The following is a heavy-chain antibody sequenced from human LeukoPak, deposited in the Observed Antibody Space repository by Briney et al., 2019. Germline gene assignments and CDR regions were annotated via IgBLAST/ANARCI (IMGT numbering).Heavy chain of an antibody. CDR2: ISAYNGNT. Sequence: ASVKVSCKASGYTFTSYGISWVRQAPGQGLEWMGWISAYNGNTNYAQKLQGRVTMTTDTSTSTAYMELRSLRSDDTAVYYCARAGGPYGSGSYRYNWFDPWGQGSLVTVSS. CDR1: GYTFTSYG. V-gene: IGHV1-18*01. J-gene: IGHJ5*02. CDR3: ARAGGPYGSGSYRYNWFDP. D-gene: IGHD3-10*01.